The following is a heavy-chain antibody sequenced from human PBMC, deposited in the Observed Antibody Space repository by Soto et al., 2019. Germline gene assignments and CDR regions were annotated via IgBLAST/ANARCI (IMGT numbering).Heavy chain of an antibody. V-gene: IGHV4-59*08. CDR2: IYYSGST. CDR1: GGSISSYY. J-gene: IGHJ4*02. Sequence: PSETLSLTCTVSGGSISSYYWSWIRQPPGKGLEWIGYIYYSGSTNYNPSLKSRVTISVDTSKNQFSLKLSSVTAADTAVYYCARYFLMVYAKVLLDFDYWGQGTLVTVSS. CDR3: ARYFLMVYAKVLLDFDY. D-gene: IGHD2-8*01.